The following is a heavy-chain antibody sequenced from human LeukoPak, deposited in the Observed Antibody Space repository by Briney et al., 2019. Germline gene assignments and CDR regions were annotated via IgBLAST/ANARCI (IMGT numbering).Heavy chain of an antibody. V-gene: IGHV3-74*01. CDR1: GFTFSSYW. D-gene: IGHD3-16*01. J-gene: IGHJ4*02. CDR3: AKDAVFGGVDY. CDR2: INSDGSYT. Sequence: GGPLRLSCAASGFTFSSYWMHWVRQGPGKGLVWVSRINSDGSYTNYADSVKGRFSISRDTSKNTLYLQMNSLRAEDTAVYYCAKDAVFGGVDYWGQGTLVTVSP.